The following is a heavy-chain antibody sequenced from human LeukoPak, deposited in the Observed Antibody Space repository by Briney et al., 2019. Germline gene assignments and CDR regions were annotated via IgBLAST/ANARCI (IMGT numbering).Heavy chain of an antibody. J-gene: IGHJ4*02. CDR2: INHSGST. D-gene: IGHD3-10*01. CDR1: GGSFSGYY. Sequence: SETLSLTCAVYGGSFSGYYWSWIRQPPGKGLEWIGEINHSGSTNYNPSLKSRVTISVDTSKNQFSLKLSSVTAADTAVYYCARGKLRFGDTWGQGTLVTVSS. V-gene: IGHV4-34*01. CDR3: ARGKLRFGDT.